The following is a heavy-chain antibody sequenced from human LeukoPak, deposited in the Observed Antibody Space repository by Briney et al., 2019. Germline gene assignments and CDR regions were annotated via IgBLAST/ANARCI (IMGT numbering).Heavy chain of an antibody. V-gene: IGHV3-30*19. Sequence: GGSLRLSCAASGFTFSNYDMHWVRQAPGKGLEWVAVISYDGSNKYYADSVKGRFTISRDNSKNTLYLQMNSLRAEDTAVYYCARDVNILTGYFDYWGQGTLVTVSS. J-gene: IGHJ4*02. CDR2: ISYDGSNK. CDR1: GFTFSNYD. D-gene: IGHD3-9*01. CDR3: ARDVNILTGYFDY.